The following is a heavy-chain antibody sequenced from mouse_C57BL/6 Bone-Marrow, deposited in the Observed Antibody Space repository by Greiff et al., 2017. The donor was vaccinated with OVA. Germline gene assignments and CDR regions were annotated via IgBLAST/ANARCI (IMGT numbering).Heavy chain of an antibody. CDR1: GYSINSGYD. CDR2: ISYSGST. J-gene: IGHJ3*01. V-gene: IGHV3-1*01. D-gene: IGHD2-4*01. CDR3: ARTGNYYDPPWFAY. Sequence: EVKVVESGPGMVKPSQSLSLTCTVTGYSINSGYDWHWIRHFPGNKLEWMGSISYSGSTNYNPSLKSRISITHDTSKNHVFLKLNSVTTEDTATYYCARTGNYYDPPWFAYWGQGTLVTVSA.